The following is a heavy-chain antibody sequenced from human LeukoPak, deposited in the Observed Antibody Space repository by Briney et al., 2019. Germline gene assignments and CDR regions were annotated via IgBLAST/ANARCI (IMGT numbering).Heavy chain of an antibody. CDR3: AKDNKVVGYYYYYMDV. CDR2: ISWNSGSI. CDR1: GCTFDEYA. D-gene: IGHD2-15*01. V-gene: IGHV3-9*01. J-gene: IGHJ6*03. Sequence: GGSLRLSCAASGCTFDEYAMHWGRQAPGKGLALVSGISWNSGSIGYADSVKGRFTISRDNAKNSLYLQMNSLRAEDTALYYCAKDNKVVGYYYYYMDVWGKGTTVTVSS.